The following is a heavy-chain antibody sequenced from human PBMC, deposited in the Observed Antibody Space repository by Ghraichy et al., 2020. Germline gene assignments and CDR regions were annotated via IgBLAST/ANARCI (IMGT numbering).Heavy chain of an antibody. V-gene: IGHV3-7*01. Sequence: GSLRLSCAASGFTFSNYWMTWVRQAPGKGLEWVANIKDDGSLIHYVDSVKGRFTISRDNAKNSLSLQMSSLRAEDTAVYYCARDLAGSSLGYWGQGTLVTVSS. CDR1: GFTFSNYW. CDR2: IKDDGSLI. J-gene: IGHJ4*02. D-gene: IGHD1-26*01. CDR3: ARDLAGSSLGY.